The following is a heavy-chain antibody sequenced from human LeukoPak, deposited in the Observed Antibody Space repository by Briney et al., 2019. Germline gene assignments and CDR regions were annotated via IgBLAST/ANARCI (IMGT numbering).Heavy chain of an antibody. CDR2: ISDSSAM. CDR1: GFTFSTYS. J-gene: IGHJ3*02. Sequence: GGSLRLSCAASGFTFSTYSMKWVRQAPGKGLEWVSYISDSSAMYCADSVRGRFTISRDNAKNSLYLQMNSLRAEDTAVYYCARSERECHAFDIWGQGTMVTVSS. V-gene: IGHV3-48*04. D-gene: IGHD3-10*01. CDR3: ARSERECHAFDI.